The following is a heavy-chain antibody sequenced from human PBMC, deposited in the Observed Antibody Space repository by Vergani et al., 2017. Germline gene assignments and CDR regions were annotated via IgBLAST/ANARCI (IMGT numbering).Heavy chain of an antibody. CDR1: GYTFTSYG. D-gene: IGHD3-10*01. J-gene: IGHJ4*02. Sequence: QVQLVQSGAEVKKPGASVKVSCKASGYTFTSYGISWVRQAPGQGLEWMGWISAYNGNTNYAQKLQGRVNMTTDTSTSTAYMELRSLRSDDTAVYYCARSARDGPYGSGSYYNDGADYWGQGTLVTVSS. CDR2: ISAYNGNT. V-gene: IGHV1-18*01. CDR3: ARSARDGPYGSGSYYNDGADY.